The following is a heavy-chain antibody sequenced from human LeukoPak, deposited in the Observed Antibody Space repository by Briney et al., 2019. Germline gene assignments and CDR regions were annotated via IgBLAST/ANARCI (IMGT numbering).Heavy chain of an antibody. J-gene: IGHJ4*02. D-gene: IGHD3-9*01. CDR1: GFTFSNYT. CDR2: ITGSGTNR. Sequence: AASLRLSCVAAGFTFSNYTMSWVRQAPGKGLEWVSAITGSGTNRYYADSLKGRFTTSRDNSNYTVFLQMNSLRHEDTAIYYCVIWGDYDVLTGYYVPDYWGQGTLVTVAS. CDR3: VIWGDYDVLTGYYVPDY. V-gene: IGHV3-23*01.